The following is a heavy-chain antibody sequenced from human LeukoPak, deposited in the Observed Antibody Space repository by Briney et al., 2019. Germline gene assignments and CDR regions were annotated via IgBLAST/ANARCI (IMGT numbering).Heavy chain of an antibody. CDR2: INPSDGST. J-gene: IGHJ3*02. V-gene: IGHV1-46*01. Sequence: ASVKVSCKASGYSFTYHYMHWLRQAPGQGLEWIGIINPSDGSTTYAQKFQGRVTMTRDMSTSTVYMELSSLRSEDTAVYYCARGSEWFGESHDAFDIWGQGTMVTVSS. D-gene: IGHD3-10*01. CDR3: ARGSEWFGESHDAFDI. CDR1: GYSFTYHY.